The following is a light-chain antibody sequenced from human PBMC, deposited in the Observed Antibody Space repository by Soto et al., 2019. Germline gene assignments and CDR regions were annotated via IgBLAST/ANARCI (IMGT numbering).Light chain of an antibody. CDR1: QSVLYSSNNKNY. Sequence: DIVMTQSPDSLAVSLGERATINCKSSQSVLYSSNNKNYLAWYQQKPGQPPKLLIYWASTRESGVPDRFSVSGSGTDFTLTISSLQAEDGAVYYCQQYYSTPPTFGQGTKVEIK. CDR3: QQYYSTPPT. J-gene: IGKJ1*01. CDR2: WAS. V-gene: IGKV4-1*01.